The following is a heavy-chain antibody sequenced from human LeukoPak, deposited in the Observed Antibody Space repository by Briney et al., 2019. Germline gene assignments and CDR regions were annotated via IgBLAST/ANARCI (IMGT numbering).Heavy chain of an antibody. Sequence: SQTLSLTCTVSGGSISSGSYYWSWIRQPAGKGLEWIGYIYYSGSTNYNPSLKSRVTISVDTSKNQFSLKLSSVTAADTAVYYCARGRLVGPFDYWGQGTLVTVSS. CDR1: GGSISSGSYY. V-gene: IGHV4-61*10. D-gene: IGHD5/OR15-5a*01. CDR2: IYYSGST. J-gene: IGHJ4*02. CDR3: ARGRLVGPFDY.